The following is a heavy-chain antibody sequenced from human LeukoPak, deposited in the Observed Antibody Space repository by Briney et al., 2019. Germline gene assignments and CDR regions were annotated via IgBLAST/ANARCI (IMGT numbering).Heavy chain of an antibody. CDR2: INHSGST. D-gene: IGHD3-16*02. V-gene: IGHV4-34*01. CDR3: ASQLYDYVWGSYRYFVD. CDR1: GGSFSGYY. J-gene: IGHJ4*02. Sequence: PSETLPLTCAVYGGSFSGYYWSWIRQPPGKGLEWIGEINHSGSTNYNPSLKSRVTISVDTSKNQFSLKLSSVTAADTAVYYCASQLYDYVWGSYRYFVDWGQGTLVTVSS.